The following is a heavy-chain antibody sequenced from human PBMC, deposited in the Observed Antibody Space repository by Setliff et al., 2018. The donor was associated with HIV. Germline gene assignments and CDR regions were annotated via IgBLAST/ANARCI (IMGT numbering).Heavy chain of an antibody. CDR3: ARRAYTYGL. D-gene: IGHD5-18*01. J-gene: IGHJ4*02. Sequence: ASETLSLTCTASGGSISSTAYYWDWIRQPPGKGLEWIGTIYYSGSSYYNPSLKSRVSMSVDTSKNQFSLKLSSVTAADTAVYYCARRAYTYGLWGQGTLVTVSS. CDR1: GGSISSTAYY. CDR2: IYYSGSS. V-gene: IGHV4-39*01.